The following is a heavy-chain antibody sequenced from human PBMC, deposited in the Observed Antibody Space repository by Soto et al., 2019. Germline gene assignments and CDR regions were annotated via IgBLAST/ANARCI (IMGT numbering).Heavy chain of an antibody. D-gene: IGHD3-16*01. CDR2: IYYSGST. J-gene: IGHJ4*02. Sequence: SETLSLTCTVSGGSISSYYWSWIRQPPGKGLEWIGYIYYSGSTNYNPSLKSRVTISVDTSKNQFSLKLSSVTAADTAVYYCARRGEGSFDYWGQGTLVTVSS. CDR1: GGSISSYY. V-gene: IGHV4-59*01. CDR3: ARRGEGSFDY.